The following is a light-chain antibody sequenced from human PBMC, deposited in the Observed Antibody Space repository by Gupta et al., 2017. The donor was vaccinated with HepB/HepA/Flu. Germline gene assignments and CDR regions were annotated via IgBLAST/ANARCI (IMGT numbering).Light chain of an antibody. Sequence: IPMTYSPSPPPASTGDRATITCRASQGISSYLAWYQQKPGKAPNLLIYAASTSQSGVPSRFTGSGSGTDFTLTISCLQSEDFATDYCQQDDSSPRTFGQGTKVEIK. V-gene: IGKV1-8*01. CDR3: QQDDSSPRT. CDR2: AAS. J-gene: IGKJ1*01. CDR1: QGISSY.